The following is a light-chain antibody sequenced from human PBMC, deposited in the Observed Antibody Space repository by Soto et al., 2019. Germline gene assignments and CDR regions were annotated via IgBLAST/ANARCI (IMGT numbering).Light chain of an antibody. CDR3: QQSYNTPRLN. Sequence: IQLTQSPSSVTSPLGDRVTIXCRARESIISYLQWYQQKPGNAPKLLIYAAYSLHSGVSQRFSGSGSGTDFTLTISSLQPEDFATYYCQQSYNTPRLNFGGGTRWIS. CDR2: AAY. J-gene: IGKJ4*01. CDR1: ESIISY. V-gene: IGKV1-39*01.